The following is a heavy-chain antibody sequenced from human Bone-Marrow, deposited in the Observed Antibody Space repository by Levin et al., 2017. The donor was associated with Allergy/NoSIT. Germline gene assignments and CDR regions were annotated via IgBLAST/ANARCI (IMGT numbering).Heavy chain of an antibody. V-gene: IGHV2-5*02. J-gene: IGHJ4*02. CDR1: GFSLTSRGVA. CDR2: YYWDEDK. Sequence: SGPTLVKPTQTLTLTCTFSGFSLTSRGVAVGWIRQPPGKALEWLAVYYWDEDKAYRSSLRSRLTITKDTSNNQVVLIMTNMDPVDTATYYCAHAIKSPSRFCSGGSCYSFEYWGLGMLVIVSS. D-gene: IGHD2-15*01. CDR3: AHAIKSPSRFCSGGSCYSFEY.